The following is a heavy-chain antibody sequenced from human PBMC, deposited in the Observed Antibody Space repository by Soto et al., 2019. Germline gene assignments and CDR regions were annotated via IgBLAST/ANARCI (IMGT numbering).Heavy chain of an antibody. CDR2: ISRDGGTK. CDR3: TSEVASGY. Sequence: QVQLVESGGGVVQPGRSLRLSCAASGFTVSSNGMHWVRQAPGKGLEWVAVISRDGGTKFYADSVKGRFTISKDNSRNTLFLEMNSLRGDDMAIYYCTSEVASGYWGQGTLVTVSS. V-gene: IGHV3-30*03. J-gene: IGHJ4*02. D-gene: IGHD3-10*01. CDR1: GFTVSSNG.